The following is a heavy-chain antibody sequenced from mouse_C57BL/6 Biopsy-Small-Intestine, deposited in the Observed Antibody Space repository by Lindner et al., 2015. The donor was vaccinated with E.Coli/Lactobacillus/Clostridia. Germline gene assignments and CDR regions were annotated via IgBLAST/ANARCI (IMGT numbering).Heavy chain of an antibody. CDR3: ARRYYDYGFDY. CDR2: ISSGGTYT. CDR1: GFTFSSYG. D-gene: IGHD2-4*01. Sequence: VQLQESGGDLVKPGGSLKLSCAASGFTFSSYGMSWVRQTPDKRLEWVATISSGGTYTYYPDSVKGRFTISRDNAKNTLYLQMSSLKSEDTAMYYCARRYYDYGFDYWGQGTTLTVSS. J-gene: IGHJ2*01. V-gene: IGHV5-6*01.